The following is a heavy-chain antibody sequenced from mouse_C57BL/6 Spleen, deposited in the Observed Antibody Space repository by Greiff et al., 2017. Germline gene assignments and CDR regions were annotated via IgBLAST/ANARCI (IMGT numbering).Heavy chain of an antibody. CDR1: GYTFTDYE. J-gene: IGHJ2*01. Sequence: QVQLKESGAELVRPGASVTLSCKASGYTFTDYEMHWVKQTPVHGLEWIGAIDPETGGTAYNQKFKGKAILTADKSSSTAYMELRSLTSEDSAVYYCTGLLRDYWGQGTTLTVSS. V-gene: IGHV1-15*01. CDR3: TGLLRDY. CDR2: IDPETGGT. D-gene: IGHD1-1*01.